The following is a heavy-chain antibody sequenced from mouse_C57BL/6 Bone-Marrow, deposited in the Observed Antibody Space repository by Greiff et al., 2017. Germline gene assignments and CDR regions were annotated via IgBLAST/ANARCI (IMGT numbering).Heavy chain of an antibody. D-gene: IGHD1-1*01. CDR1: GFSLTSYG. CDR3: ARRPYPSSYEAMDY. V-gene: IGHV2-2*01. J-gene: IGHJ4*01. CDR2: IWSGGST. Sequence: VQLKESGPGLVQPSQSLSITCTVSGFSLTSYGVHWVRQSPGKGLEWLGVIWSGGSTDYNAAFISRLSISKDNSKSQVFFKMNSLQADDTAIYYCARRPYPSSYEAMDYWGQGTSVTVSS.